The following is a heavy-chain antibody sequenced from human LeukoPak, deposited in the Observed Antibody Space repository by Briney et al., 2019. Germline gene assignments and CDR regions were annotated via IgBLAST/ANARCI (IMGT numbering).Heavy chain of an antibody. J-gene: IGHJ4*02. CDR3: ARVGYYASGPFSYFDY. Sequence: GRSLRLSCAASGFTFSSHAMHWVRQAPGKGLEWVAVISYDESNKYYADSVKGRFTISRDNSKNTLYLQMNSLSVEDTAVYYCARVGYYASGPFSYFDYWGQGTLVTVSS. V-gene: IGHV3-30-3*01. CDR2: ISYDESNK. D-gene: IGHD3-10*01. CDR1: GFTFSSHA.